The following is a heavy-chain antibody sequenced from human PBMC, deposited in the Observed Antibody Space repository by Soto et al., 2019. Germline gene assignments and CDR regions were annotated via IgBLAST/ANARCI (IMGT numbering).Heavy chain of an antibody. CDR1: GFIFSSHD. CDR3: VRDYNSYMGV. V-gene: IGHV3-33*01. Sequence: QVQLVESGGGVVQPGRSLRLSCTASGFIFSSHDMHWVRQAPGKGLEWVAVIWYDGGTKYYSDSVRGRFTISRDNSKNTVFLQMNNLRAEDTAVYYCVRDYNSYMGVWGIGTTVTVSS. J-gene: IGHJ6*03. D-gene: IGHD1-1*01. CDR2: IWYDGGTK.